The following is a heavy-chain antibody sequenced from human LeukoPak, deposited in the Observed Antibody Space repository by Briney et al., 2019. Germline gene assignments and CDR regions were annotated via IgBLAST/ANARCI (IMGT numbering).Heavy chain of an antibody. CDR1: GFTFSSYS. D-gene: IGHD6-19*01. CDR3: AKDRRGPSTGWRLFLDY. Sequence: PGGSLRLSCAASGFTFSSYSMNWVRQAPGKGLEWVSAISGSGTNTYYADSVKGRFTISRDNSKNTLYLQMNSLRADDTAVYYCAKDRRGPSTGWRLFLDYWGQGTLVTVSS. J-gene: IGHJ4*02. CDR2: ISGSGTNT. V-gene: IGHV3-23*01.